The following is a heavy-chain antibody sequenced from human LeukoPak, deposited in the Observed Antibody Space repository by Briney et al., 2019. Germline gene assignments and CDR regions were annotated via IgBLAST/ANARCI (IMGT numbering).Heavy chain of an antibody. CDR1: GFTFSNHI. V-gene: IGHV3-7*01. J-gene: IGHJ3*02. D-gene: IGHD3-10*01. CDR2: MRQDGSDK. CDR3: AREGNAFDI. Sequence: GGSLRLSCAASGFTFSNHIISWVRQAPGKGLEWVAIMRQDGSDKYYVDFVKGRFTISRDNAKNSLYLQMNSLRAEDTAVYYCAREGNAFDIWGQGTMVTVSS.